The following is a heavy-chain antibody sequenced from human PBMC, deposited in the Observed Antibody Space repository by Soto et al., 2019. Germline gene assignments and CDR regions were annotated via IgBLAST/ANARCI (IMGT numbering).Heavy chain of an antibody. CDR1: GFTLSSYT. Sequence: PGGSLRLSCAASGFTLSSYTMSWVRQAPGKGLEWISTFSGTGGYTYYADSVKGRFTISRDDSKNTLFLHMNSLRAAHTAVYYCARGQRALITYGPFDPWGQGTLVTVSS. D-gene: IGHD4-17*01. CDR3: ARGQRALITYGPFDP. V-gene: IGHV3-23*01. J-gene: IGHJ5*02. CDR2: FSGTGGYT.